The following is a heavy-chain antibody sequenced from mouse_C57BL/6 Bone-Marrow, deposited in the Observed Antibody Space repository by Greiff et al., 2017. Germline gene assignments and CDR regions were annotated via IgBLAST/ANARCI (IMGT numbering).Heavy chain of an antibody. J-gene: IGHJ2*01. CDR3: ARRGNTNIDY. CDR1: GFTFSDYY. V-gene: IGHV5-12*01. D-gene: IGHD2-1*01. CDR2: LSNGVGST. Sequence: KVVESGGGLLQPGGSLKLSCAASGFTFSDYYMFWVRQTPEKRLEWVAYLSNGVGSTYYPDTLKGRFPFPRDNAKNTLNLQMSRLKSEDTAVYYCARRGNTNIDYWGQGTTLTVSS.